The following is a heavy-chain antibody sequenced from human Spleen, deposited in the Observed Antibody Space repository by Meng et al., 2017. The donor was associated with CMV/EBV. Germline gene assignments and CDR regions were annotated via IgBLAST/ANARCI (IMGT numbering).Heavy chain of an antibody. Sequence: GESLKISCAASGFTVSSNYMNWVRQAPGKGLEWVSVISGGGDSTHYADSVKGRFTVSRDSSKSTLYLQVNSLRAEDTAIYYCAKIETSYYGAFDMWGQGTKVTVSS. CDR1: GFTVSSNY. V-gene: IGHV3-23*01. J-gene: IGHJ3*02. CDR3: AKIETSYYGAFDM. D-gene: IGHD2-21*01. CDR2: ISGGGDST.